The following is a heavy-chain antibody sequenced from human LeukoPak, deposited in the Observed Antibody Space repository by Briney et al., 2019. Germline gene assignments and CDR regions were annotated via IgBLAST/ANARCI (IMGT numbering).Heavy chain of an antibody. CDR1: GYTFTGYY. Sequence: ASVKVSCKASGYTFTGYYIHWVRQAPGQGLEWMGWISPNSGGTNYAQKFQGRVTMTRDTSINTVYMELSRLRSDDTAVYYCARDSGTYSFDYWGQGTLVTVSS. CDR3: ARDSGTYSFDY. J-gene: IGHJ4*02. CDR2: ISPNSGGT. D-gene: IGHD1-26*01. V-gene: IGHV1-2*02.